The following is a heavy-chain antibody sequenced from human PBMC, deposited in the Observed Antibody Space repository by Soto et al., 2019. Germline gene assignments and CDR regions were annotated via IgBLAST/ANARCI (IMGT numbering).Heavy chain of an antibody. CDR2: IFYTGST. J-gene: IGHJ5*02. CDR1: GGSISRYF. D-gene: IGHD3-10*01. V-gene: IGHV4-59*01. Sequence: PSETLSLTCTVSGGSISRYFWTWIRQPPGKGLEFIGYIFYTGSTNYNPSLKSRVSISVDTSKSQFSLELSSVPAADTAVYFCARGYFDSGHGYDLWGQGTLVTVSS. CDR3: ARGYFDSGHGYDL.